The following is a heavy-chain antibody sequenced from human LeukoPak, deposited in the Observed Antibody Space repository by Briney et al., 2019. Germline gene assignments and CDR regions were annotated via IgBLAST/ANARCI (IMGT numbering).Heavy chain of an antibody. CDR1: GGSISSGGYS. CDR2: IYHSGST. D-gene: IGHD5-18*01. Sequence: SETLSLTCAVSGGSISSGGYSWSWIRKPPGKGLEWIGYIYHSGSTYYNPSLKSRVTISVDRSKNQFSLKLSSVTAADTAVYYCARGGYNYGVDYWGQGTLVTVSS. CDR3: ARGGYNYGVDY. J-gene: IGHJ4*02. V-gene: IGHV4-30-2*01.